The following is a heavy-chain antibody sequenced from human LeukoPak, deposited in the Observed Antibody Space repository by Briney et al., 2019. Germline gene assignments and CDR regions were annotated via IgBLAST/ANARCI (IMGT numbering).Heavy chain of an antibody. CDR1: GGSISSSSYC. J-gene: IGHJ4*02. CDR3: ARSRVGATILHFDY. CDR2: IYSSGST. D-gene: IGHD1-26*01. Sequence: KPSETLSLTCTVSGGSISSSSYCWGWIRQPPGKGLEWIGSIYSSGSTYYNPSFKSRVTISVDTSKNQFSLKLSSVTAADTALFYCARSRVGATILHFDYWGQGTLVTVSS. V-gene: IGHV4-39*01.